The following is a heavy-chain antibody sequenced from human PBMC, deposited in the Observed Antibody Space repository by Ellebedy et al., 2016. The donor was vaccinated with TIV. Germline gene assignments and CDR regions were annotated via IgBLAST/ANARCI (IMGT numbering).Heavy chain of an antibody. V-gene: IGHV4-59*08. CDR2: IYSTGST. CDR3: ARHKKESATFFFLFYHYGMDV. J-gene: IGHJ6*02. Sequence: SETLSLTCSVSGGSISGHYWSWVRQFPGRGLEWIGNIYSTGSTNYNPSLKSRVNISIDTSTTHFSLRLSSVTAADTATYYCARHKKESATFFFLFYHYGMDVWGQGTTVTVSS. CDR1: GGSISGHY. D-gene: IGHD2-15*01.